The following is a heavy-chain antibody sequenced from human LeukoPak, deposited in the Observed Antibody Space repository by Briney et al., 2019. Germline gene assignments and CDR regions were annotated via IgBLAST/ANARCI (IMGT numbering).Heavy chain of an antibody. CDR1: GFTFSSYW. D-gene: IGHD6-19*01. CDR2: IKQDGSEK. Sequence: GGSLRLSCEASGFTFSSYWMHWVRQAPGKGLEWVANIKQDGSEKYYVDSVKGRFTISRDNAKNSLYLQMNSLRAEDTAVYYCARCRVNYSSGWYLHYYYYMDVWGKGTTVTVSS. CDR3: ARCRVNYSSGWYLHYYYYMDV. V-gene: IGHV3-7*01. J-gene: IGHJ6*03.